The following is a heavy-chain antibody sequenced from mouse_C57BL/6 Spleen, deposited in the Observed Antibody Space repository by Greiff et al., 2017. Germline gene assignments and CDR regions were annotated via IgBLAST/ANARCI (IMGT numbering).Heavy chain of an antibody. CDR3: ASPYDYDGNYYAMDY. Sequence: QVQLQQPGAELVKPGASVTLSCKASGYTFTSYWMHWVKQRPGQGLEWIGMIHPNSGSTNYNEKFKSKATLTVDKSSSTAYMQLSSLTSEDSAVYYCASPYDYDGNYYAMDYWGQGTSVTVSS. J-gene: IGHJ4*01. CDR2: IHPNSGST. V-gene: IGHV1-64*01. CDR1: GYTFTSYW. D-gene: IGHD2-4*01.